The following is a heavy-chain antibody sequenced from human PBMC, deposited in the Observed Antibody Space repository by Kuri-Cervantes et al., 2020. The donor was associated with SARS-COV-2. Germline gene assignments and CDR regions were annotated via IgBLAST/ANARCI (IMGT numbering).Heavy chain of an antibody. D-gene: IGHD6-13*01. CDR2: INPSGGST. CDR3: TRAQEHNAQQLAGVDY. CDR1: GYTFTSYY. Sequence: ASVKVSCKASGYTFTSYYMHWVRQAPGQGLEWMGIINPSGGSTSYAQKFQGRVTMTRDTSTSTVYMELSSLRSEDTAVHYCTRAQEHNAQQLAGVDYWAREPWSPSPQ. V-gene: IGHV1-46*01. J-gene: IGHJ4*02.